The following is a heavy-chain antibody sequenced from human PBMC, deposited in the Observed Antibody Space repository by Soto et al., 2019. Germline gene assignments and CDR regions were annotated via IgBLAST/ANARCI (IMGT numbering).Heavy chain of an antibody. V-gene: IGHV3-30*18. Sequence: WGSLRLSCAASGFTFSSYGMHWVRQAPGKGLEWVAVISYDGSNKYYADSVKGRFTISRDNSKNTLYLQMNSLRAEDTAVYYCANSRRAAPSWYYYGMDVWGQGTTVTVSS. D-gene: IGHD6-6*01. CDR2: ISYDGSNK. J-gene: IGHJ6*02. CDR1: GFTFSSYG. CDR3: ANSRRAAPSWYYYGMDV.